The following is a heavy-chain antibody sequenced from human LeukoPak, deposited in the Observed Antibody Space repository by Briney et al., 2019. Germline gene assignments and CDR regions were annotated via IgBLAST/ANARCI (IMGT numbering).Heavy chain of an antibody. CDR2: ISSSSSYI. V-gene: IGHV3-21*01. Sequence: GGSLRLSGAASGFTFSSYSMNWVRQAPGKGLEWVSSISSSSSYIYYADSVKGRFTISRDNAKNSLYLQMNSLRAEDTAVYYCARSSDIVVVPAAPPDYWGQGTLVTVSS. J-gene: IGHJ4*02. CDR1: GFTFSSYS. CDR3: ARSSDIVVVPAAPPDY. D-gene: IGHD2-2*01.